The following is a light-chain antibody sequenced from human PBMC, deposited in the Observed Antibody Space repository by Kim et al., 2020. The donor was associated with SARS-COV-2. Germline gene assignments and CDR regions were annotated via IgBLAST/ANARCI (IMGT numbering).Light chain of an antibody. Sequence: SVGDRVTITCRASQSISSYLNWYQQKPGKAPKLLIYAASSLQSGVPSRFSGSGSGTDFTLTISSLQPEDFATYYCQQSYSTHPFTFGPGTKVDIK. J-gene: IGKJ3*01. CDR2: AAS. CDR1: QSISSY. V-gene: IGKV1-39*01. CDR3: QQSYSTHPFT.